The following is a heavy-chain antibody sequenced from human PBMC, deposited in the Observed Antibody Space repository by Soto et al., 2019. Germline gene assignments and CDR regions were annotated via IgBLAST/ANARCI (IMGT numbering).Heavy chain of an antibody. J-gene: IGHJ3*02. Sequence: GGSLKLSCAASGFTFSSYSMNWVRQAPGKGLEWVSYISSSSSTIYYADSVKGRFTISRDNAKNSLYLQMNSLRDEDTAVYYCARDEEPTMIVVVNAVDIWGQGTMVTVSS. CDR3: ARDEEPTMIVVVNAVDI. V-gene: IGHV3-48*02. CDR2: ISSSSSTI. D-gene: IGHD3-22*01. CDR1: GFTFSSYS.